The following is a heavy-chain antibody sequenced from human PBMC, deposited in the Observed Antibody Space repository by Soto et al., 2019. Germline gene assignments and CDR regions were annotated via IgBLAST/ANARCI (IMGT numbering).Heavy chain of an antibody. CDR1: GGSISSGGYY. V-gene: IGHV4-31*03. CDR3: ASVLLAGPSDNHS. J-gene: IGHJ1*01. Sequence: QVQLQESGPGLVKPSQTLSLTCTVSGGSISSGGYYWSWIRQHPGKGLEWIGYINYIGSAYYHPSLKSRGTIQVGTPRKPSSRKLTSVTAGDTAVYYSASVLLAGPSDNHSWRRGTLVTVSS. CDR2: INYIGSA. D-gene: IGHD1-1*01.